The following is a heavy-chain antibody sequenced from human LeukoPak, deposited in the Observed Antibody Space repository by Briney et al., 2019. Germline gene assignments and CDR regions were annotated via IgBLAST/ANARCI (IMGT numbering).Heavy chain of an antibody. D-gene: IGHD4-17*01. CDR3: ARERGIRSVDY. CDR2: ISSSSSYI. Sequence: GGSLRLSCAASGFTFSSYSMNWVRQAPGKGLEWVSSISSSSSYIYYADLVKGRFTISRDNAKNSLYLQMNSLRAEDTAVYYCARERGIRSVDYWGQGTLVTVSS. V-gene: IGHV3-21*01. J-gene: IGHJ4*02. CDR1: GFTFSSYS.